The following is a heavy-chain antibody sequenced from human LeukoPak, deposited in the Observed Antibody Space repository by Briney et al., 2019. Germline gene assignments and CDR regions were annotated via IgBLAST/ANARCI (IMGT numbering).Heavy chain of an antibody. V-gene: IGHV1-18*01. CDR2: ISAYNGNT. CDR1: GYTFTSYG. J-gene: IGHJ5*02. D-gene: IGHD3-22*01. CDR3: ARERSRIYYDSSGYPNWFDP. Sequence: GASVKVSCKASGYTFTSYGISWVRQAPGQGLEWMGWISAYNGNTNYAQKLQGRVTMTTDTSTSTAYMELRSLRSDDTAVYYCARERSRIYYDSSGYPNWFDPWGQGTLVTVSS.